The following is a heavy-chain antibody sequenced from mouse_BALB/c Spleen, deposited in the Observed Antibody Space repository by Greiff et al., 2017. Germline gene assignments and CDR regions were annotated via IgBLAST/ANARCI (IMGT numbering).Heavy chain of an antibody. CDR2: IDPENGNT. CDR3: ARDYGNYVGY. CDR1: GFNIKDYY. D-gene: IGHD2-1*01. Sequence: VQLKQSGAELVRPGALVKLSCKASGFNIKDYYMHWVKQRPEQGLEWIGWIDPENGNTIYDPKFQGKASITADTSSNTAYLQLSSLTSEDTAVYYCARDYGNYVGYWGQGTTLTVSS. J-gene: IGHJ2*01. V-gene: IGHV14-1*02.